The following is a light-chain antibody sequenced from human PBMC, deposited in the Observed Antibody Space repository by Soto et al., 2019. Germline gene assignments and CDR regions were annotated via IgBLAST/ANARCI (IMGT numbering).Light chain of an antibody. CDR1: QSVISTF. V-gene: IGKV3-20*01. Sequence: DIVLTQSPGTLSLSPGERATLSCRARQSVISTFFAWYQQKPGQAPRLLMFGASNRATGMPVRISGSGSGTDFTLTISRVEAEDFAMYYCQQYGNSPRGTFGQGTKVEVK. CDR3: QQYGNSPRGT. J-gene: IGKJ1*01. CDR2: GAS.